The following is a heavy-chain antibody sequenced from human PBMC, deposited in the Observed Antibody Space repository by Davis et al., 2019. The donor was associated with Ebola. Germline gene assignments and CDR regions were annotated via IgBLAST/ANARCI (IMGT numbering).Heavy chain of an antibody. CDR3: AKDDSGSIDY. CDR2: ISYDGSNK. J-gene: IGHJ4*02. Sequence: GGSLRLSCAASGFTFSSYGMHWVRQAPGKGLEWVAVISYDGSNKYYADSVKGRFTISRDNSKNTLYLQMNSLRAEDTAVYYYAKDDSGSIDYWGQGTLVTVSS. V-gene: IGHV3-30*18. CDR1: GFTFSSYG. D-gene: IGHD1-26*01.